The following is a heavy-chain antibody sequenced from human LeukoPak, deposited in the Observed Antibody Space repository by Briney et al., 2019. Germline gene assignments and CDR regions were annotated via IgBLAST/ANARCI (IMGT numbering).Heavy chain of an antibody. CDR3: ARGHYGMDA. V-gene: IGHV3-7*01. J-gene: IGHJ6*02. Sequence: PGGSLRLSCAASGFTFSSYSMNWVRQAPGKGLEWVASIKEDGSEKYSVDSVKGRFTISRDNAKNSLFLQMSSLRAEDTAVYYCARGHYGMDAWGQGTTVIVSS. CDR2: IKEDGSEK. CDR1: GFTFSSYS.